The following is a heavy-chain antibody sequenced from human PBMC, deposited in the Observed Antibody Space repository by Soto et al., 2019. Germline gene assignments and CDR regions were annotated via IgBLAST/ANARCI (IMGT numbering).Heavy chain of an antibody. CDR1: GFTFSSYA. Sequence: GGSLRLSCAASGFTFSSYAMHWVRQAPGKGLEWVAVISYDGSNKYYADSVKGRFTISRDNSKNTLYLQMNSLRAEDTAVYYCAREAARPLGWFDPWGQGTLVTVSS. V-gene: IGHV3-30-3*01. D-gene: IGHD6-6*01. CDR2: ISYDGSNK. J-gene: IGHJ5*02. CDR3: AREAARPLGWFDP.